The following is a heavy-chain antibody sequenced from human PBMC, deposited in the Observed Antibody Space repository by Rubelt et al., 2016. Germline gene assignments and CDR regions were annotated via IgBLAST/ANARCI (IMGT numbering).Heavy chain of an antibody. CDR1: GYTFTSYG. D-gene: IGHD3-22*01. Sequence: QVQLVQSGAEVKKPGTSVQVSCKASGYTFTSYGISWVRQAPGHGLEWMGWISAYNGNINYAQNLQGRVTMTTDTASCELRSLRTDATAWYYCARVSPDSFGDPNWVDPWVQGTLVTVSS. V-gene: IGHV1-18*01. J-gene: IGHJ5*02. CDR3: ARVSPDSFGDPNWVDP. CDR2: ISAYNGNI.